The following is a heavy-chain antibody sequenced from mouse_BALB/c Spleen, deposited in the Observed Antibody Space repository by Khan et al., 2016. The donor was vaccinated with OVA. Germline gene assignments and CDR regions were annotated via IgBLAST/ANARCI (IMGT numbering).Heavy chain of an antibody. V-gene: IGHV3-2*02. CDR2: ISYSGNT. Sequence: QLEESGPGLVKPSQSLSLICTVTGYSITSDYAWNWIRQFPGNKLECMGFISYSGNTKYNPSLKSRISITRDTSKNQFFLQLNSVTTEDTATYYCARVYGGDFDYWGQGTTLTVSS. J-gene: IGHJ2*01. CDR3: ARVYGGDFDY. CDR1: GYSITSDYA. D-gene: IGHD1-1*01.